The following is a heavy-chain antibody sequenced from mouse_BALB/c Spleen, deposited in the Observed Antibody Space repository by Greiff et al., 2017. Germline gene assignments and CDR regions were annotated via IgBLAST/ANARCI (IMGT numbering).Heavy chain of an antibody. CDR2: INPYNGGT. J-gene: IGHJ4*01. CDR1: GYSFTGYT. Sequence: EVQLHQSGPELVKPGASMKISCKASGYSFTGYTMNWVKQSHGKNLEWIGLINPYNGGTSYNQKFKGKATLTVDKSSSTAYMELLSLTSEDSAVYYCARTVYYGSSYLYYYAMDYWGQGTSVTVSS. CDR3: ARTVYYGSSYLYYYAMDY. D-gene: IGHD1-1*01. V-gene: IGHV1-18*01.